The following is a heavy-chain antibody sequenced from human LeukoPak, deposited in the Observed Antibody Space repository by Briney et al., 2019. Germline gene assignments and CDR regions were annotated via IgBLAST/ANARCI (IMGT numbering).Heavy chain of an antibody. V-gene: IGHV3-74*01. J-gene: IGHJ4*02. CDR1: GFTFRSYW. CDR2: INRDGTMT. Sequence: GGSLRLSCEASGFTFRSYWMHWVRRAPGKGLEWVSRINRDGTMTYYADSVKGQVIISRDNDKNTLYLQMNSLGAEDTAVYYCGRDLYDAAADYWGQGTLVTVSS. D-gene: IGHD6-13*01. CDR3: GRDLYDAAADY.